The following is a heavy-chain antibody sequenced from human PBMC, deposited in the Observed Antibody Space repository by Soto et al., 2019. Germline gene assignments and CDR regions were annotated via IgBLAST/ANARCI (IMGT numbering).Heavy chain of an antibody. CDR2: INPNSGGT. Sequence: QVQLVQSGAEVKKPGASVKVSCKASGYTFTGYYMHWVRQAPGQGLEWMGWINPNSGGTNYAQKVQGRVNMTRDTSSSTAYMELSRLRSDDTAVYYCARFHCSGGSCPFNYWGQGTLVTVSS. D-gene: IGHD2-15*01. V-gene: IGHV1-2*02. CDR3: ARFHCSGGSCPFNY. J-gene: IGHJ4*02. CDR1: GYTFTGYY.